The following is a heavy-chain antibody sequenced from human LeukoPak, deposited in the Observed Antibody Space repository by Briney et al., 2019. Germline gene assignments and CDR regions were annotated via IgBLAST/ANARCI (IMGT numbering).Heavy chain of an antibody. D-gene: IGHD1-26*01. CDR1: GGSISSGSYY. V-gene: IGHV4-61*02. CDR2: IYTSGST. Sequence: SQTLSLTCTVSGGSISSGSYYWSWIRQPAGKGLEWIGRIYTSGSTNYNPSLKSRVTISVDTSKNQFSLKLSSVTAADTAVYYCARVRGGSYSPFDYWGQGTLVTVSS. J-gene: IGHJ4*02. CDR3: ARVRGGSYSPFDY.